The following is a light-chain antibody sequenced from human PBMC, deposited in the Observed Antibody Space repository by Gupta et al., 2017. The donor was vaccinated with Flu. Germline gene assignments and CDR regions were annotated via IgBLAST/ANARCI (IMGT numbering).Light chain of an antibody. CDR2: AAS. J-gene: IGKJ4*01. Sequence: DIQMTQFPSSLYAAVGDRVTITCRASQGISTYLAWFQQKPGRATKSLIYAASRLQSGVPSKFSGSGSGTDFTLTISSLQPEDFATYYCQQYNSFPLTFGGGTKVEI. V-gene: IGKV1-16*02. CDR3: QQYNSFPLT. CDR1: QGISTY.